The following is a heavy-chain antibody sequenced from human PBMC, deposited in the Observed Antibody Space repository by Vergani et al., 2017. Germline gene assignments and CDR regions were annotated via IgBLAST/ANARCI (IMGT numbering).Heavy chain of an antibody. Sequence: QVQLQESGPGLVKPSETLSLTCAVSGYSISSGYYWGWIRQPPGKGLEWIGRIYHSGNTYYNPSLKSRVTISVDTSKNQFSLKLSSVTAADTAVYYCARQGAPYGSGSYRDYYYGMDVWGQGTTVTVSS. D-gene: IGHD3-10*01. J-gene: IGHJ6*02. CDR3: ARQGAPYGSGSYRDYYYGMDV. CDR1: GYSISSGYY. CDR2: IYHSGNT. V-gene: IGHV4-38-2*01.